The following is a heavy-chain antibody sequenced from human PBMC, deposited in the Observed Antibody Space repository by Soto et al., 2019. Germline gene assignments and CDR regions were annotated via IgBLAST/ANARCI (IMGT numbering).Heavy chain of an antibody. CDR1: GGSISSRTFW. V-gene: IGHV4-39*01. J-gene: IGHJ4*02. CDR3: ARHPRDDYNYGGSGIFDY. D-gene: IGHD4-4*01. Sequence: QLQLQESGPGLMKPSETLSLTCSVSGGSISSRTFWWAWIRQPPGKGLEWIGDMYYSGSSYSSPSLKSRVTLSVDTSKNQLSLKLNSVTAADTAVYYCARHPRDDYNYGGSGIFDYWGQGTLVTVSS. CDR2: MYYSGSS.